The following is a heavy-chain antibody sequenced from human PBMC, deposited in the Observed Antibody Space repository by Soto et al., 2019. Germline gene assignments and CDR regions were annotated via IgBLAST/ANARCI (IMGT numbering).Heavy chain of an antibody. D-gene: IGHD3-9*01. CDR2: IWYDGSNK. CDR1: RFPFSSYG. J-gene: IGHJ3*02. Sequence: QVHLVESGGGVVQPGRSLRLSCAASRFPFSSYGRHWVRQAPGKGLEWVAVIWYDGSNKYYADSVKGRFTISRDNSKDTLYLQMNSLGVEETAVYYCARPRYFNGLADAFDMWGQGTMVIVSS. V-gene: IGHV3-33*01. CDR3: ARPRYFNGLADAFDM.